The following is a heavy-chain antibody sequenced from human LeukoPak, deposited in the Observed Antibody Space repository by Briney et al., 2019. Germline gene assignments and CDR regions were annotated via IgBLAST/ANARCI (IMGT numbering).Heavy chain of an antibody. D-gene: IGHD6-13*01. CDR3: ARRRGIAAAGYYFDY. CDR2: IYHSGST. CDR1: GGSLSSGGYY. V-gene: IGHV4-30-2*01. J-gene: IGHJ4*02. Sequence: PSETLSLTCTVSGGSLSSGGYYWSWIRQPPGKGLEWNGYIYHSGSTYYNPSLKSRVTISVDRSKNQFSLKLSSVTAADTAVYYCARRRGIAAAGYYFDYWGQGTLVTVSS.